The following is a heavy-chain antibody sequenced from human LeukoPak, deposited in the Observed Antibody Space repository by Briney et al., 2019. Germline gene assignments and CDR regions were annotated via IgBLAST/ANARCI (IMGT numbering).Heavy chain of an antibody. CDR3: ARRYYYGSGSYYQLYYFDY. J-gene: IGHJ4*02. Sequence: GESLKISCKGSGYSFTSYWIGWVRQMPGKGLEWMGIIYPGDSDTRYSPSFQGQVTISADKSISTAYLQWSSLKASDTAMYYCARRYYYGSGSYYQLYYFDYWGQGTLVTVSS. CDR2: IYPGDSDT. V-gene: IGHV5-51*01. D-gene: IGHD3-10*01. CDR1: GYSFTSYW.